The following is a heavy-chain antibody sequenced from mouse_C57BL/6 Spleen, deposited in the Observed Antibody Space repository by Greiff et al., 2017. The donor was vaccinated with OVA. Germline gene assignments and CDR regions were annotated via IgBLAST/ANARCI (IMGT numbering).Heavy chain of an antibody. CDR1: GYTFTSYW. J-gene: IGHJ2*01. D-gene: IGHD1-1*01. V-gene: IGHV1-5*01. CDR3: TRSLTTVVATGFDY. CDR2: IYPGNSDT. Sequence: EVQLQQSGTVLARPGASVKMSCKTSGYTFTSYWMHWVKQRPGQGLEWIGAIYPGNSDTSYNQKFKGKAKLTAVTSASTAYMELSSLTNEDSAVYYCTRSLTTVVATGFDYWGQGTTLTVSS.